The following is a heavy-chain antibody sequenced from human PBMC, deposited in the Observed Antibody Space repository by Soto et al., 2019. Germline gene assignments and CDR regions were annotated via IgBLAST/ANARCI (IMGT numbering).Heavy chain of an antibody. CDR2: IIPIFGTA. CDR3: ARGSGKSRWSYYYDSSGYYRTFDY. D-gene: IGHD3-22*01. J-gene: IGHJ4*02. V-gene: IGHV1-69*13. Sequence: SVKVSCKASGGTFSSYAISWVRQAPGQGLEWMGGIIPIFGTANYAQKFQGRVTITADESTSTAYMELSSLRSEDTAVYYCARGSGKSRWSYYYDSSGYYRTFDYWGPGTLVTVSS. CDR1: GGTFSSYA.